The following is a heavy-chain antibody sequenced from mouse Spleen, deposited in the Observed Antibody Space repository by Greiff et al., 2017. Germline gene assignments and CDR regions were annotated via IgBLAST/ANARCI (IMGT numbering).Heavy chain of an antibody. CDR2: ISSGGSYT. CDR1: GFTFSSYG. CDR3: ARRNYYGSSYYAMDY. D-gene: IGHD1-1*01. V-gene: IGHV5-6*01. J-gene: IGHJ4*01. Sequence: DVQLVESGGDLVKPGGSLKLSCAASGFTFSSYGMSWVRQTPDKRLEWVATISSGGSYTYYPDSVKGRFTISRDNAKNTLYLQMSSLKSEDTAMYYCARRNYYGSSYYAMDYWGQGTSVTVSS.